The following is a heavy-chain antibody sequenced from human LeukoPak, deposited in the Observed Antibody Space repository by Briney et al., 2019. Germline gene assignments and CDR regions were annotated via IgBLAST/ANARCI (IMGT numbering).Heavy chain of an antibody. CDR2: LSAYNGNT. V-gene: IGHV1-18*04. J-gene: IGHJ4*02. D-gene: IGHD3-22*01. Sequence: GASVKVSCKASGDTFSNFGVRWARQSPGKGLEWMGWLSAYNGNTNCAQNLQGRVTVTTDTSTSTAYMELRSLRSDATAVYYCARSGYHDYWGQGTLVTVSS. CDR1: GDTFSNFG. CDR3: ARSGYHDY.